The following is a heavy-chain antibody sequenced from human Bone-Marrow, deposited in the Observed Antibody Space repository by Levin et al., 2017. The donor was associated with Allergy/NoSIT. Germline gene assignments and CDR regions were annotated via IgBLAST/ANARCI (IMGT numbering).Heavy chain of an antibody. Sequence: PRASVKVSCAASGFTFSRYAMAWVRQAPGQGLEWVSGMSGSGGRTVYADSVKGRFTISRDNSKNIMYLQMNSLRVEDTALYYCAREDNWNYDYWGQGTLVTVSS. CDR1: GFTFSRYA. CDR2: MSGSGGRT. CDR3: AREDNWNYDY. V-gene: IGHV3-23*01. J-gene: IGHJ4*02. D-gene: IGHD1-7*01.